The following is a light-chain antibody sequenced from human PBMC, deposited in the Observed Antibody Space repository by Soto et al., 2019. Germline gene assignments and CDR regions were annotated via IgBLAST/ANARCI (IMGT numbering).Light chain of an antibody. CDR1: QGIDSY. CDR3: QQTRSYPST. J-gene: IGKJ4*01. CDR2: ETS. Sequence: IQLTQSPSSLSASLGDRVTITCRASQGIDSYLAWYQQRPGKVPQLLIYETSILQSGVSSRFRGSGSGTDFTLTISSLLAEDFETYYCQQTRSYPSTFGGGTKVDIK. V-gene: IGKV1-9*01.